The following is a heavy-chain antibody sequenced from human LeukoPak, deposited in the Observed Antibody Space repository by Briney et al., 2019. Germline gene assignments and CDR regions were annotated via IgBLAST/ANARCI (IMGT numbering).Heavy chain of an antibody. J-gene: IGHJ4*02. CDR3: AKPLLHRLYLDY. V-gene: IGHV3-7*03. CDR2: IKQDRSEK. CDR1: GFTFSSYW. D-gene: IGHD2-15*01. Sequence: GGSLRLSCAASGFTFSSYWMSWVRQAPGKGREGVANIKQDRSEKYYVDSVKGRFTISRDNAKNSLYLQMNSLRAEDTAVYYCAKPLLHRLYLDYWGQGPLVPVSS.